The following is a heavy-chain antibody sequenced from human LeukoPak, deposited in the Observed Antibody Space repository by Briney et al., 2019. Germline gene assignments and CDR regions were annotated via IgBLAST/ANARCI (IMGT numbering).Heavy chain of an antibody. J-gene: IGHJ4*02. CDR3: ARGPTIFGVVIKYYFDY. V-gene: IGHV1-18*01. Sequence: GASVKVSCKASGYTFTSYGISWVRQAPGQGLEWMGWISAYNGNTNYAQKLQGRVTMTTDTSTSTAYMELRSLRSDNTAVYYCARGPTIFGVVIKYYFDYWGQGTLVTVSS. CDR1: GYTFTSYG. D-gene: IGHD3-3*01. CDR2: ISAYNGNT.